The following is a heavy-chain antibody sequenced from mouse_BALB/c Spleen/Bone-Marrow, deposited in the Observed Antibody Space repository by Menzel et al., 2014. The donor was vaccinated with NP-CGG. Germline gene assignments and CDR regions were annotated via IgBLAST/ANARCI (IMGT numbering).Heavy chain of an antibody. V-gene: IGHV1-54*01. J-gene: IGHJ4*01. CDR3: ARWDYAMDY. Sequence: VQLQQSGAELVRPGTSVKVSCKASGYAFTNYLIEWVKQRPGQGLEWIGVINPGSGGTNYNEKFKGKATLTADKSSSTAYMHLSSLTSDDPAVYFCARWDYAMDYWGQGTSVTVSS. CDR1: GYAFTNYL. CDR2: INPGSGGT.